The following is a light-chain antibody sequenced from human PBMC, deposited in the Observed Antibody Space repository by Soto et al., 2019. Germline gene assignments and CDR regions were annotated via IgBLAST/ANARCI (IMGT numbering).Light chain of an antibody. Sequence: EVGFKKSPASLSLYPGERANLSCGASQSVDTLLAWYQQKPGQAPRLLIYDASNRATDIPARFSGSGSGTDFTLTISILEPEDFAVYFCQPRSNWLPWTFAQGTKVDI. V-gene: IGKV3-11*01. CDR2: DAS. CDR3: QPRSNWLPWT. CDR1: QSVDTL. J-gene: IGKJ1*01.